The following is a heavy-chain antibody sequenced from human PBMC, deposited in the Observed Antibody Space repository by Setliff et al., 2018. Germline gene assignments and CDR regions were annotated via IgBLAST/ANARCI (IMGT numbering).Heavy chain of an antibody. J-gene: IGHJ4*02. CDR2: ITAYDGNT. Sequence: ASVKVSCKASGYTFSSYAMNWVRQAPGQGLEWMGWITAYDGNTHYAQKFQGRVTMTADASTSTANMELRGLRSDDTAVYYCTRGPKDFVVLAAAACFDFWGQGTLVTVSS. D-gene: IGHD2-15*01. CDR1: GYTFSSYA. CDR3: TRGPKDFVVLAAAACFDF. V-gene: IGHV1-18*01.